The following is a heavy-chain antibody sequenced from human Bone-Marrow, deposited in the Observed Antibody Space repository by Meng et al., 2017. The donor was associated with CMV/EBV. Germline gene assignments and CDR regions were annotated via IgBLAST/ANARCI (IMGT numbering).Heavy chain of an antibody. CDR3: ARSLAGATSQYFHY. CDR1: GYTFTANY. CDR2: INPNSGGT. V-gene: IGHV1-2*02. J-gene: IGHJ4*02. D-gene: IGHD1-26*01. Sequence: ASVKVSCKASGYTFTANYMHWVRQAPGQGLEWMGWINPNSGGTNYAQKFQGRVTMTRDTSISTAYMEVASLTSDDTAVYYCARSLAGATSQYFHYWGQGTLVTVSS.